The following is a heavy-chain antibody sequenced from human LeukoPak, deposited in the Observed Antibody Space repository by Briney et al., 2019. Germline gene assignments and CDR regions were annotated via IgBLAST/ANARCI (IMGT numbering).Heavy chain of an antibody. CDR1: GFTFSSYW. J-gene: IGHJ4*02. Sequence: GGSLRLSCAASGFTFSSYWMSWVRQAPGEGLEWLASLNPDESAKYYVDSVKGRFTISRDNAKDSLFLQMNSLRAEDTAVYYCARLYGGHTTYDYWGQGTLVTVSS. V-gene: IGHV3-7*01. CDR2: LNPDESAK. D-gene: IGHD4-23*01. CDR3: ARLYGGHTTYDY.